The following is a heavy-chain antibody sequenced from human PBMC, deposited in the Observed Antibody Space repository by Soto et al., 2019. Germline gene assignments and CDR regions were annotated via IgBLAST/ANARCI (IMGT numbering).Heavy chain of an antibody. CDR2: ISTDGSTT. CDR1: GFTFSNYW. D-gene: IGHD4-17*01. Sequence: GGSLRLSCAASGFTFSNYWMHWVRQAPGKGLVWVSRISTDGSTTSYADSVKGRFTISRDNAKNTLYLQMNSLRAEDTAVYYCARPHTGFDYWGQGTLVTVSS. V-gene: IGHV3-74*01. J-gene: IGHJ4*02. CDR3: ARPHTGFDY.